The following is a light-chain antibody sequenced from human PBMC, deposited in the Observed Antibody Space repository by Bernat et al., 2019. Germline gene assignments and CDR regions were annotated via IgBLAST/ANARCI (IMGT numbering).Light chain of an antibody. CDR1: SSDVGSYNL. Sequence: QSALTQPASVSGSPGQSITISCTGTSSDVGSYNLVSWYQQHPGKAPKLMIYEVSKRPSGVSNRFSVSKSGNTASLTISVLQAEDEADYYCCSYAGSGFGGGTKLTVL. V-gene: IGLV2-23*02. CDR3: CSYAGSG. J-gene: IGLJ3*02. CDR2: EVS.